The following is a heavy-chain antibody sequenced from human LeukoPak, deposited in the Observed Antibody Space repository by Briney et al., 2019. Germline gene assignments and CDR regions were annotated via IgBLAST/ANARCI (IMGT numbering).Heavy chain of an antibody. J-gene: IGHJ6*02. V-gene: IGHV3-30*03. Sequence: GRSLRLSCEASGFTFRAYGMHWVRQAPGNRLEWVAVISYDEYEKDYADSAKGRFTISRDNSKNTLYLQMNSLRVEDAAVYYCARGTRTYAYYGLDVWGPGTTVTVSS. D-gene: IGHD2-2*01. CDR3: ARGTRTYAYYGLDV. CDR1: GFTFRAYG. CDR2: ISYDEYEK.